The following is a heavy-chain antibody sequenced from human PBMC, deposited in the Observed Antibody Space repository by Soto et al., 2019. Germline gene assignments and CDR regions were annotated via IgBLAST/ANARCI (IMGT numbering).Heavy chain of an antibody. D-gene: IGHD5-12*01. Sequence: KTSETLSLTCTVSGGSISTYYWSWIRQPPGKGLEWIGYISYSGSTNYNPSLRSRVTTSLDTSKNQFSLKLNSVTAADTAVYYCAREGVATIYFRFRDGWDKGTRATSPS. J-gene: IGHJ6*04. CDR2: ISYSGST. V-gene: IGHV4-59*01. CDR1: GGSISTYY. CDR3: AREGVATIYFRFRDG.